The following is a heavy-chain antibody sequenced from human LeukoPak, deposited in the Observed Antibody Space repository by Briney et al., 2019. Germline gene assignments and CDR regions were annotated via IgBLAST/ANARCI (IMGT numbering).Heavy chain of an antibody. CDR3: AKGAGSVNYHFDY. CDR2: ISWKGGNI. CDR1: GFIFDDYA. V-gene: IGHV3-9*01. J-gene: IGHJ4*02. D-gene: IGHD1-7*01. Sequence: GGSLRLSCAASGFIFDDYAMHWVRQVPGKGLEWVSGISWKGGNIAYAESVLGRFTISRDNAKNSLYLQMNSLRTEDTALYYCAKGAGSVNYHFDYWGQGTLVTVYS.